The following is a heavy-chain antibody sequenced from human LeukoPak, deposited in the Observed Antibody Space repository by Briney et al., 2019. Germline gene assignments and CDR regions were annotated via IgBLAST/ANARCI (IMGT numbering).Heavy chain of an antibody. J-gene: IGHJ6*02. D-gene: IGHD3-10*01. CDR1: GFTFSNYN. V-gene: IGHV3-21*06. CDR3: ARALWSGPVYYGMDV. CDR2: ISSTSSYI. Sequence: GGSLRLSCAASGFTFSNYNFNWVRQAPGKGLEWVSSISSTSSYIYYADSVKGRFTISRDNAKNSLYLQMNSLRAEDTAVYYCARALWSGPVYYGMDVWGQGTTVTVSS.